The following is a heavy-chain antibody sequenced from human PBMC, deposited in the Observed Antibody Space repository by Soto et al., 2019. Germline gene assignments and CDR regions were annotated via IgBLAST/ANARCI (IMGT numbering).Heavy chain of an antibody. V-gene: IGHV4-34*01. CDR1: GGSFSGYY. CDR3: AMVGAIYGSGSNYYYYCMDV. D-gene: IGHD3-10*01. Sequence: QVQLQQWGAGLLKPSETLSLTCAVYGGSFSGYYWSWIRQPPGKGLEWIGEINHSGSTNYNPSLKRRVSISVDTSKILFSLKLSSVTCAGTAVYYWAMVGAIYGSGSNYYYYCMDVWGQGNTVTVAS. CDR2: INHSGST. J-gene: IGHJ6*02.